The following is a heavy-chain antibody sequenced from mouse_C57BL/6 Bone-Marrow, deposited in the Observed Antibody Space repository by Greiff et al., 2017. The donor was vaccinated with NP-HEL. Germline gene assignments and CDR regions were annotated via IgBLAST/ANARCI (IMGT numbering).Heavy chain of an antibody. Sequence: EVQLQESGPGLVKPSQSLSLTCSVTGYSITSGYYWNWIRQFPGNKLEWMGYISYDGSNNYNPSLKNRISITRDTSKNQFFLKLNSVTTEDTATYYCARDLKYITTVVALEDYWGQGTTLTVSS. CDR2: ISYDGSN. J-gene: IGHJ2*01. CDR1: GYSITSGYY. D-gene: IGHD1-1*01. CDR3: ARDLKYITTVVALEDY. V-gene: IGHV3-6*01.